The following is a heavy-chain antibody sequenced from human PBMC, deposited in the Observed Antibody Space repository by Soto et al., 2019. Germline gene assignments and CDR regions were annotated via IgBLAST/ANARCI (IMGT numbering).Heavy chain of an antibody. V-gene: IGHV3-23*01. Sequence: EVQLLESGGGLVQSGGSLRLSCAASGFTFSSYDMSWVRQAPGKGLEWVSAISGSGGSTYYADSVKGRFTISRDNSKNTLYLQMNSLRAEDTAVYYCASGHSSGWYNYWGQGTLVTVSS. D-gene: IGHD6-19*01. CDR3: ASGHSSGWYNY. CDR1: GFTFSSYD. CDR2: ISGSGGST. J-gene: IGHJ4*02.